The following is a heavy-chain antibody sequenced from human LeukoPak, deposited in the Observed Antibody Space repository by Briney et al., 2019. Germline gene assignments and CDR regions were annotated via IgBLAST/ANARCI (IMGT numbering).Heavy chain of an antibody. CDR2: IIPIFGIA. D-gene: IGHD3-22*01. V-gene: IGHV1-69*04. Sequence: SVKVSCKASGGTFSSYAISWVRQAPGQELEWMGRIIPIFGIANYAQKFQGRVTITADKSTSTAYMELSSLRSEDTAVYYCARGPYYDSSGYYFDYWGQGTLVTVSS. CDR1: GGTFSSYA. CDR3: ARGPYYDSSGYYFDY. J-gene: IGHJ4*02.